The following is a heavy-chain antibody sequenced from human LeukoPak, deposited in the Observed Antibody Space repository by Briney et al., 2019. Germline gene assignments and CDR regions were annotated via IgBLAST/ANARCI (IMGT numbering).Heavy chain of an antibody. CDR3: ARGAHSSGWFIDY. V-gene: IGHV4-4*07. CDR1: GGSINSYF. J-gene: IGHJ4*02. Sequence: SETLSLTCTVSGGSINSYFWSWIRRPAGKGLEWIGRIYTSGSTNYNPSLMSRVTMSVDTSKNQFSMKLSSVTAADTAVYYCARGAHSSGWFIDYWGQGTLVTVSS. D-gene: IGHD6-19*01. CDR2: IYTSGST.